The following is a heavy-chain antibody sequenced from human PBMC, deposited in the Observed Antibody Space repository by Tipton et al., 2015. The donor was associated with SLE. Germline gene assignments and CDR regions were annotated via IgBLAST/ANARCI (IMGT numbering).Heavy chain of an antibody. J-gene: IGHJ4*02. CDR1: GDSISSDYY. CDR3: ARHEDWGIDY. D-gene: IGHD7-27*01. Sequence: TLSLTCTVSGDSISSDYYWGWIRQPPGKGLEWIGSVYYSGSTYYNPSLKSRVTISVDTSKNQFSLKLSSVTAADTAVYYCARHEDWGIDYWGQGTLVTVSS. CDR2: VYYSGST. V-gene: IGHV4-38-2*02.